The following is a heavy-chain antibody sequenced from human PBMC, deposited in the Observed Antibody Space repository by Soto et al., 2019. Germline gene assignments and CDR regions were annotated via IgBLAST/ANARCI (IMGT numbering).Heavy chain of an antibody. CDR1: GASISSGW. D-gene: IGHD3-10*01. Sequence: QVQLQESGPGLVKPSGTLSLTCAVSGASISSGWWTWVRQPPGKGLEWIGETLYSGRTNYNSSLNSRVTISIDKSKKQFSLNLSSVTAADTAVYYCSSRVTDAPTWGQGTLVTASS. CDR3: SSRVTDAPT. CDR2: TLYSGRT. V-gene: IGHV4-4*02. J-gene: IGHJ5*02.